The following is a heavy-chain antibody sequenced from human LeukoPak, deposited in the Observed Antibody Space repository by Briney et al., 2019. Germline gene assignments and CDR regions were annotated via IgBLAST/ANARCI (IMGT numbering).Heavy chain of an antibody. CDR3: ARGYCSTLSCYWGY. CDR1: GYNFAGFY. D-gene: IGHD2-2*01. J-gene: IGHJ4*02. V-gene: IGHV1-2*02. Sequence: ASVKLSCKASGYNFAGFYIHWVRQAPGKGLEWMGRINPTSGGTNYTQKFQGRVTMTGDPSISTAYMELTSLTSGDTAVYFCARGYCSTLSCYWGYWGQGTLVTISS. CDR2: INPTSGGT.